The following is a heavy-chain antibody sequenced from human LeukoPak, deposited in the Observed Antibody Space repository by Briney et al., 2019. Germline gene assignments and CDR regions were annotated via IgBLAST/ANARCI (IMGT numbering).Heavy chain of an antibody. CDR3: AREFWNYALDY. Sequence: GGSLRLSCAASGFTFSSNWMHWVRQVPGKGLVWVSRISSDGSTTTYADSVKGRFTISRDNAKNTLYLQINSLRAEDTAVYYCAREFWNYALDYWGQGTLVTVSS. V-gene: IGHV3-74*03. CDR1: GFTFSSNW. CDR2: ISSDGSTT. D-gene: IGHD1-7*01. J-gene: IGHJ4*02.